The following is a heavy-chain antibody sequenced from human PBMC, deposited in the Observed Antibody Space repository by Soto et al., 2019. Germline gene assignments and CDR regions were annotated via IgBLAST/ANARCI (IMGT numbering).Heavy chain of an antibody. V-gene: IGHV3-15*07. CDR3: VAHLPGVRTNWGFDY. CDR2: IKTKGEGGTM. J-gene: IGHJ4*02. D-gene: IGHD7-27*01. CDR1: GLTLSHAC. Sequence: EVQLVESGGGFVEPGGSLRLSCVGSGLTLSHACMTWVRQAPGKGLEWVGRIKTKGEGGTMDYAAPVKGRFSVSRDDSENTLYLHMSRLHSEDTAMYYCVAHLPGVRTNWGFDYWGQGTLVTVSS.